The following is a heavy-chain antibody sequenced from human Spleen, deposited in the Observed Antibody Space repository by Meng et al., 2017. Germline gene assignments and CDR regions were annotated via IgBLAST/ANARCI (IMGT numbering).Heavy chain of an antibody. CDR2: ISAYNGNT. D-gene: IGHD3-10*01. CDR1: GYTFTSYG. J-gene: IGHJ3*02. CDR3: ARESNYGSGYYGDAFDI. Sequence: ASVKVSCKASGYTFTSYGISWVRQAPGQGLEWMGWISAYNGNTNYAQKLQGRVTMTTDTSTSTAYIELRSLRSDDTAVYYCARESNYGSGYYGDAFDIWGQGTMVTVSS. V-gene: IGHV1-18*01.